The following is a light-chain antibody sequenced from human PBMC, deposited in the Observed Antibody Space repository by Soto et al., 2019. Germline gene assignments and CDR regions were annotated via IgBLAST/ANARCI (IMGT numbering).Light chain of an antibody. V-gene: IGKV3D-7*01. CDR2: GAS. CDR1: QSVSSSY. J-gene: IGKJ2*01. Sequence: PGERVTLSCRASQSVSSSYLTWYQQKPGQAPRLLIYGASTRATGIPARFSGSGFGTDFTLTISSLQPEDFAVYYCQQDYSYTFGRGTKLEIK. CDR3: QQDYSYT.